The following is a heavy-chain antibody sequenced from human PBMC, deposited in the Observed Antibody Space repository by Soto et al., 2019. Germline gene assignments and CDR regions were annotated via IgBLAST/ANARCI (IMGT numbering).Heavy chain of an antibody. CDR2: ISSDASYQ. D-gene: IGHD6-13*01. V-gene: IGHV3-30*18. CDR1: GFTFSSDG. J-gene: IGHJ4*02. CDR3: AKDRGNTWSFDY. Sequence: QVQVVESGGGVVQPGTSLTVSCAASGFTFSSDGMHWVRQAPGKGLEWVAFISSDASYQYYADSVKGRLTISRDNSKDTLYLQMNSLRVEDTAVYYCAKDRGNTWSFDYWGQGTLVTVSS.